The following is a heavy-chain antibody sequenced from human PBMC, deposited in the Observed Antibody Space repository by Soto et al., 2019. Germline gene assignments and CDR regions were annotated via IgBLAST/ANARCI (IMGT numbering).Heavy chain of an antibody. V-gene: IGHV3-30*04. CDR1: LFTFNSCA. Sequence: GGSLRLSYAASLFTFNSCAIHWVRGAPGQGLGGVAVISCTGIDTTYTDSVKGRVTISRDTSRNPVSLQLTSVSAEDTAVYYCARDTERIRGHHHNSDGPGHWGQGTLVTVSS. CDR2: ISCTGIDT. CDR3: ARDTERIRGHHHNSDGPGH. J-gene: IGHJ4*02. D-gene: IGHD1-1*01.